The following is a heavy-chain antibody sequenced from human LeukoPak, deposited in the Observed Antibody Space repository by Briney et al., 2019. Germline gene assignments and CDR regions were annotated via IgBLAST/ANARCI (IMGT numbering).Heavy chain of an antibody. D-gene: IGHD2-2*01. CDR3: ARDPVEDIVVVPAAINNWFDP. V-gene: IGHV3-21*01. Sequence: PGGSLRLSCAASGFTFSSYSMNWVRQAPGKGLEWVSSISSSSSYIYYADSVKGRFTISRDNAKNSLYLQMNSLRAEDTAVYYCARDPVEDIVVVPAAINNWFDPWGQGTLVTVSS. CDR2: ISSSSSYI. CDR1: GFTFSSYS. J-gene: IGHJ5*02.